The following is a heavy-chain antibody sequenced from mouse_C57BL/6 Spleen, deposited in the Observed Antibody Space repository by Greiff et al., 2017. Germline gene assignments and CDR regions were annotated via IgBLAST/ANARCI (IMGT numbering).Heavy chain of an antibody. V-gene: IGHV1-26*01. CDR3: ARRTTVVDWYFDV. Sequence: VQLQQSGPELVKPGASVKISCKASGYTFTDYYMNWVKQSHGKSLEWIGDINPNNGGTSYNQKFKGKATLTVDKSSSTAYMERRSLTSEDSAVYYCARRTTVVDWYFDVWGTGTTVTVSS. CDR1: GYTFTDYY. D-gene: IGHD1-1*01. J-gene: IGHJ1*03. CDR2: INPNNGGT.